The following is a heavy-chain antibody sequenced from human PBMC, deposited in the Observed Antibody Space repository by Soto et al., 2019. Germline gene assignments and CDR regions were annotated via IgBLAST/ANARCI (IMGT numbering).Heavy chain of an antibody. CDR1: GYTFTGYY. Sequence: ASVKVSCKASGYTFTGYYMHWVRQAPGQGLEWMGWINPNSGGTNYAQKFQGWVTMTRDTSISTAYMELSRLRSEDTAVYYCARGPSYYDSSGYYVYGMDVWGQGTTVTVSS. CDR2: INPNSGGT. J-gene: IGHJ6*02. D-gene: IGHD3-22*01. CDR3: ARGPSYYDSSGYYVYGMDV. V-gene: IGHV1-2*04.